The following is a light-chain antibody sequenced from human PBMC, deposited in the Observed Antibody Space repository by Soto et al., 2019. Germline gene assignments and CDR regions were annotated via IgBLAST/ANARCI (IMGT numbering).Light chain of an antibody. J-gene: IGKJ5*01. CDR3: QQSFSSPVT. CDR1: QSISTY. CDR2: AAS. Sequence: DIQMTQSPSSLSASVGDRVTITCRSSQSISTYLNWYQHKPGRAPKLLIFAASSLLSGVPSRFSGSGSGTDFTLTISSLQPEDFATYYCQQSFSSPVTFGQGTRLEIK. V-gene: IGKV1-39*01.